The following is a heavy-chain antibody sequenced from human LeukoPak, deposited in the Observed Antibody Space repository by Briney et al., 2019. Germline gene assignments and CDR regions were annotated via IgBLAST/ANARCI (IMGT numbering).Heavy chain of an antibody. CDR3: VSWYFRRRGDFRDY. Sequence: SQTLSLTCALSGDSVSSNSAAWNWLRQSPSRGLEWLGSTYYRSKWYNDYAVSVKSRITINPDTSKNQFSLQLNSVTPEDTAVYYCVSWYFRRRGDFRDYWGQGTLVTVSS. CDR1: GDSVSSNSAA. D-gene: IGHD6-13*01. CDR2: TYYRSKWYN. V-gene: IGHV6-1*01. J-gene: IGHJ4*02.